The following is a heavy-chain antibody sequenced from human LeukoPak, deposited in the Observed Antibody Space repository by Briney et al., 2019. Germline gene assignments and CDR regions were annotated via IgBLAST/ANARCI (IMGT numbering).Heavy chain of an antibody. CDR3: ARGVIAAGGNDFDY. Sequence: SETLSLTCTVSGYSITSAYYWGWIRQPPGKGLEWIGSFFLKGSTYYNPSLKSRVTISVDTSKNQFSLTLSSVTAADTAVYYCARGVIAAGGNDFDYWGQGTLVTVSS. CDR1: GYSITSAYY. D-gene: IGHD6-13*01. V-gene: IGHV4-38-2*02. J-gene: IGHJ4*02. CDR2: FFLKGST.